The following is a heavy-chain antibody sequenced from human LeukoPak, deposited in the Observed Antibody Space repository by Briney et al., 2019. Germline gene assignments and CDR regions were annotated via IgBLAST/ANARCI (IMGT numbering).Heavy chain of an antibody. D-gene: IGHD6-19*01. CDR3: ARASSGWFQD. V-gene: IGHV3-7*01. CDR1: GFTFSLYW. CDR2: IKLDGGEK. J-gene: IGHJ4*02. Sequence: PGGSLRLSCATSGFTFSLYWMSWVRQAPGKGLEWVANIKLDGGEKYYVDSAKGRLTISRDDARSSLYLQMTYLRAEDTAVYYCARASSGWFQDWGRGTLVTVSS.